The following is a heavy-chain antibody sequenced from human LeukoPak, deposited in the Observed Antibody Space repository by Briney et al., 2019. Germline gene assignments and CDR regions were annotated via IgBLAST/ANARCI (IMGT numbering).Heavy chain of an antibody. CDR3: ARGSSSASDI. CDR2: ISWKSGSI. CDR1: GFTFDDYA. J-gene: IGHJ3*02. V-gene: IGHV3-9*01. D-gene: IGHD3-10*01. Sequence: GRSLRLSCAASGFTFDDYAMHWVRQAPGKGLEGGSGISWKSGSIGYVDSVKGQFTISRDNAKNSLYLQMNSLGPEATAVYYCARGSSSASDIWGQGTMVTVSS.